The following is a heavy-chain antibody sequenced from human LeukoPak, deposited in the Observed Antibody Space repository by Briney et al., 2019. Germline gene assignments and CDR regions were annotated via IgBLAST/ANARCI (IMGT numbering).Heavy chain of an antibody. CDR3: ARVKDCSSTSCYNFDY. CDR1: GFTFRSYG. Sequence: GGSLRLSCAASGFTFRSYGMHWVRQAPGKGLEWVAIIWYDGSNKYYADSVKGRFTISRDNSKNTLSLQMNSLRAEDTAVYYCARVKDCSSTSCYNFDYWGQGTLVTVSS. J-gene: IGHJ4*02. CDR2: IWYDGSNK. V-gene: IGHV3-33*01. D-gene: IGHD2-2*01.